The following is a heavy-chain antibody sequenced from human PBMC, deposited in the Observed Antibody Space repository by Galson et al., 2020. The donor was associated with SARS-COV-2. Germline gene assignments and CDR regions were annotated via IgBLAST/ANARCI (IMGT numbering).Heavy chain of an antibody. CDR3: AKDRGAGFDP. V-gene: IGHV3-30*18. CDR1: GFTFSSYG. J-gene: IGHJ5*02. CDR2: ISYDGSNK. Sequence: GGSLRLSCAASGFTFSSYGMHWVRQAPGKGLEWVAVISYDGSNKYYADSVKGRFTISRDNSKNTLYLQMNSLRAEDTAVYYCAKDRGAGFDPWGQGTLVTVSS. D-gene: IGHD2-15*01.